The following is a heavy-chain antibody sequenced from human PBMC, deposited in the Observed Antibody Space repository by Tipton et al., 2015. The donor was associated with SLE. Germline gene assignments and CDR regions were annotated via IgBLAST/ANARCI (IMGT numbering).Heavy chain of an antibody. J-gene: IGHJ4*02. CDR1: GFTFDDYA. V-gene: IGHV3-9*01. Sequence: SLRLSCAASGFTFDDYAMHWVRQAPGKGLEWVSGISWNSGSIGYADSVKGRFTISRDNAKNSLYPQMNSLRAEDTALYYCAKESAVAGVYYFDYWGQGTLVTVSS. D-gene: IGHD6-19*01. CDR3: AKESAVAGVYYFDY. CDR2: ISWNSGSI.